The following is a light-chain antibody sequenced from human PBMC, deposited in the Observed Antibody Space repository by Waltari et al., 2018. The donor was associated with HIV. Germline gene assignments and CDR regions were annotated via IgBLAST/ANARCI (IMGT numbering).Light chain of an antibody. J-gene: IGKJ1*01. V-gene: IGKV3-20*01. CDR1: QSVSSSY. CDR2: GAS. CDR3: QQYGSSPWT. Sequence: EIVLTQSPGTLSLSPGERATLSCRDSQSVSSSYLVWYQQKPGQAPRRLIDGASSRATGSPDRFSGSGSGTDFTLTISRLEPEDFAVYYCQQYGSSPWTFGQGTKVKIK.